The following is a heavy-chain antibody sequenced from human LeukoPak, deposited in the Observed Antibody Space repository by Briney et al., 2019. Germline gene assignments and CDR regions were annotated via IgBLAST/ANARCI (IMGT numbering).Heavy chain of an antibody. D-gene: IGHD6-13*01. V-gene: IGHV4-59*01. J-gene: IGHJ4*02. CDR3: ARGLAAAEAGYYFDY. CDR2: IFNSGST. Sequence: PSETLSLTCSVSDVSISSSYWSWIRQPPGKGLEWIGYIFNSGSTHYNPSLKSRLTISVDKAKNQFSLKVSSVTAADTAVYYCARGLAAAEAGYYFDYWGQGTLVTVSS. CDR1: DVSISSSY.